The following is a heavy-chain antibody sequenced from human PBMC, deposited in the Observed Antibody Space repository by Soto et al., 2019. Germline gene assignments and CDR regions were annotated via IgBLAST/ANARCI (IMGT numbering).Heavy chain of an antibody. D-gene: IGHD1-26*01. CDR2: IYYSGST. CDR1: GGSISSGGYY. V-gene: IGHV4-31*03. CDR3: ARGGYYFSYGMDV. Sequence: QVQLQESGPGLVKPSQTLSLTCTVSGGSISSGGYYWSWIRQHPGKGLEWIGYIYYSGSTYYNPSLQSRVTISGDTWNNECSLRLSSVTAADTAVFCCARGGYYFSYGMDVWGQGTTVTVS. J-gene: IGHJ6*02.